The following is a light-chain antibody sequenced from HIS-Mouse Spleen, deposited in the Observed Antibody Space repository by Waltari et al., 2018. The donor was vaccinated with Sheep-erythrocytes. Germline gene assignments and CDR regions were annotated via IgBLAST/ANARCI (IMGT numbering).Light chain of an antibody. J-gene: IGLJ3*02. Sequence: QSALTPPASVSGSPGQSIPIPCPGTRRDVGGYNYVSWYQQPPGKAPKLMIYDVSNRPSGVSNRFSGSKSGNTASLTISGLQAEDEADYYCSSYTSSSTWVFGGGTKLTVL. CDR2: DVS. CDR1: RRDVGGYNY. V-gene: IGLV2-14*03. CDR3: SSYTSSSTWV.